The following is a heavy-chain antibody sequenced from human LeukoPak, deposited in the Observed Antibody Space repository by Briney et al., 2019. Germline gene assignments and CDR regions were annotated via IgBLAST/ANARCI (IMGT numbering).Heavy chain of an antibody. Sequence: GGSLRLSCAASGFTFSSYDMHWVRQAPGKGLEWLAVISYDGSNKYYADSVKGRFTISRDNSKNTLYLQMNSMRAEDTAVYYCARERSGDRSDYFDYWGQGTLVTVSS. D-gene: IGHD2-15*01. CDR2: ISYDGSNK. CDR3: ARERSGDRSDYFDY. J-gene: IGHJ4*02. V-gene: IGHV3-30*03. CDR1: GFTFSSYD.